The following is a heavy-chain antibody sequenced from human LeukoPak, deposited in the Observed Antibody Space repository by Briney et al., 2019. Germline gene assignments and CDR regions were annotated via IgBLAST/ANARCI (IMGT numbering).Heavy chain of an antibody. CDR2: ISTNGGST. CDR1: GFTFSSYA. Sequence: PGGSLRLSCSVSGFTFSSYAMHWVRQAPGKGLEHVSAISTNGGSTYYADSAKGRFTISRDNSKNTLYLQMSSLRDEDTAVYYCVKDSALGRLYSFDYWGQGTLVTVSS. CDR3: VKDSALGRLYSFDY. J-gene: IGHJ4*02. V-gene: IGHV3-64D*06.